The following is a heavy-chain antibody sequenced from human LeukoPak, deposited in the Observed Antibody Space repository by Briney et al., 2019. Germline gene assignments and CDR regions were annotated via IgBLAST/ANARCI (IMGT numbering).Heavy chain of an antibody. D-gene: IGHD4-17*01. CDR3: AKDQPTVTTSRYFDY. V-gene: IGHV3-30*02. CDR2: IRYDGSNK. J-gene: IGHJ4*02. CDR1: GFMFSNYW. Sequence: PGGSLRLSCAASGFMFSNYWMSWVRQAPGKGLEWVAFIRYDGSNKYYADSVKGRFTISRDNSKNTLYLQMNSLRAEDTAVYYCAKDQPTVTTSRYFDYWGQGTLVTVSS.